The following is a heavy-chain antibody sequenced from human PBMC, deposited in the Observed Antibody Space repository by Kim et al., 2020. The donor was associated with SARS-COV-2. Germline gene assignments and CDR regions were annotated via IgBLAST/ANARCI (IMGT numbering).Heavy chain of an antibody. Sequence: GGSLRLSCAASGFTFSSYWMSWVRQAPGKGLEWVANIKQDGSEKYYVDSVKGRFTISRDNAKNSLYLQMNSLRAEDTAVYYCARIAARPRLGYYYYGMDVWGQGTTVTVSS. D-gene: IGHD6-6*01. CDR2: IKQDGSEK. J-gene: IGHJ6*02. CDR3: ARIAARPRLGYYYYGMDV. V-gene: IGHV3-7*01. CDR1: GFTFSSYW.